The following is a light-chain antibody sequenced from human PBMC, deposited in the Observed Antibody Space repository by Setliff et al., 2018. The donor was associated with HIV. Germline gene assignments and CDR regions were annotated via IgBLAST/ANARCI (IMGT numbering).Light chain of an antibody. CDR3: CSYAGSPYV. CDR1: SGDVGGYNL. V-gene: IGLV2-23*01. Sequence: SALTQPASVSGSPGQSITISCTGTSGDVGGYNLVSWYQQHPGKAPKLIIYEGSERPSGVSNRFSGSKSGNTASLTISGLQADDEADYYCCSYAGSPYVFGTGTKVTVL. J-gene: IGLJ1*01. CDR2: EGS.